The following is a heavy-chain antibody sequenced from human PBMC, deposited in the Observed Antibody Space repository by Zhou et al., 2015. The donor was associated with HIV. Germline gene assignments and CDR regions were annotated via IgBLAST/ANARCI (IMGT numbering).Heavy chain of an antibody. D-gene: IGHD3-3*01. CDR2: ISAYNGNT. CDR3: ARDIPDIYDFWSGYYPHYYYYMDV. CDR1: GYTFTSYG. V-gene: IGHV1-18*01. Sequence: QVQLVQSGAEVKKPGASVKVSCKASGYTFTSYGISWVRQAPGQGLYWMGWISAYNGNTNYAQKLQGRVTMTTDTSTSTAYMELRSLRSDDTAVYYCARDIPDIYDFWSGYYPHYYYYMDVWGKGTTVTVSS. J-gene: IGHJ6*03.